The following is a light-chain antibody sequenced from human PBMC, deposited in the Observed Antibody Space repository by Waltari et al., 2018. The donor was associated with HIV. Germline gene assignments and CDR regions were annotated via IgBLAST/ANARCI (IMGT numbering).Light chain of an antibody. Sequence: QSALTQPASVSGSPGQSITISCTGTSSDVGSYNLVSWYQHHPGKAPKLMIYEVTKRPSGVSNRFSGSKSANTASLTISGLQAEDEADYYCCSFAGSTTWVFGGGTTLTVL. V-gene: IGLV2-23*02. CDR2: EVT. CDR3: CSFAGSTTWV. CDR1: SSDVGSYNL. J-gene: IGLJ3*02.